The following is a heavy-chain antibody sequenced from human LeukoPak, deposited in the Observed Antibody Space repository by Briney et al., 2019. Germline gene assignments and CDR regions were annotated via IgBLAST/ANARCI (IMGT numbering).Heavy chain of an antibody. CDR2: ISAYNGNT. CDR1: GYTFTSYG. Sequence: ASVKVSCKASGYTFTSYGISWVRQAPGQGLEWMGWISAYNGNTNYAQKLEGRVTMTTDTSTTTAYMELRSLRSDDTAVYYCARALSHRYNYDSRGYYILFDHWGQGTLVTVSS. V-gene: IGHV1-18*01. J-gene: IGHJ4*02. D-gene: IGHD3-22*01. CDR3: ARALSHRYNYDSRGYYILFDH.